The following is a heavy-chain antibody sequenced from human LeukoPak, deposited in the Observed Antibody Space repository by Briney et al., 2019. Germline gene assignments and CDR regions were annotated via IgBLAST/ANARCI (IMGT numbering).Heavy chain of an antibody. J-gene: IGHJ4*02. CDR1: GFTFSSYW. Sequence: RAGGSLRLSCAASGFTFSSYWMAWVRQAPGKGLEWVGRSKSKTDGGTTDYGAPVKGRFSISRDDSRSTLYLQMNSLKTEDTAVYYCATDGYCSGGSCYSYDNWGQGTLVTVSS. V-gene: IGHV3-15*01. CDR3: ATDGYCSGGSCYSYDN. CDR2: SKSKTDGGTT. D-gene: IGHD2-15*01.